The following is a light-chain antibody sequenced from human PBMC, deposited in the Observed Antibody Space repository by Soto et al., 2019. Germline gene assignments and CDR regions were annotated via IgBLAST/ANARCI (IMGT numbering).Light chain of an antibody. Sequence: QSALTQPASVSVSPGQSITISCTGTSSDVGSYNLVSWYQQHPGKAPKLMIYEVSKRPSGVSNRFSGSKSGNTASLTISGLQAEDEADYYCCSYAGSSANVVFGGGTKVTVL. J-gene: IGLJ2*01. CDR1: SSDVGSYNL. CDR3: CSYAGSSANVV. V-gene: IGLV2-23*02. CDR2: EVS.